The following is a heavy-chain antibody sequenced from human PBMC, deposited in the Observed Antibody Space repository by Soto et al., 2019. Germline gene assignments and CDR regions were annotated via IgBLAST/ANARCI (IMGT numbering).Heavy chain of an antibody. CDR2: ISGSGGST. CDR1: GFTFSSYA. D-gene: IGHD3-22*01. J-gene: IGHJ4*02. CDR3: AKGGQSSSGYYFLLDY. V-gene: IGHV3-23*01. Sequence: GGSLRLSCAASGFTFSSYAMSWVRQAPGKGLEWVSAISGSGGSTYYADSVKGRFTISRDNSKNTLYLQMNSLRAEDTAVYYCAKGGQSSSGYYFLLDYWGQGTLVTVSS.